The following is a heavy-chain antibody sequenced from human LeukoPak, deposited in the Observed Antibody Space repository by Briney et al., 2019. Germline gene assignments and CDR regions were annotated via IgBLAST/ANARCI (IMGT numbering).Heavy chain of an antibody. D-gene: IGHD4-23*01. CDR1: GFTFSNYG. V-gene: IGHV3-30*03. Sequence: GGSLRLSCAASGFTFSNYGMHWVRQAPGKGLEWVAVISYDGSNEYYGDSVKGRFTISRDNSKNTLYLQMNSLRAEDTAVYYCATSRRPSGGISFLHDLWGQGTQVTVST. J-gene: IGHJ5*02. CDR2: ISYDGSNE. CDR3: ATSRRPSGGISFLHDL.